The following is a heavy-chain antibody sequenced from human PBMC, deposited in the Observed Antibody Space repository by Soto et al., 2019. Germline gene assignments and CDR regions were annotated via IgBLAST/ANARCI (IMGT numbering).Heavy chain of an antibody. CDR2: IVPIFGTA. Sequence: ASVKVSCKASGGTFSSYAISWVRQAPGQGLEWMGGIVPIFGTANYAQKFQGRVTMTEDTSTDTAYMELSSLRSEDTAVYYCAAPRKDSSGWYYFDYWGQGTLVTVSS. D-gene: IGHD6-19*01. CDR3: AAPRKDSSGWYYFDY. V-gene: IGHV1-69*06. J-gene: IGHJ4*02. CDR1: GGTFSSYA.